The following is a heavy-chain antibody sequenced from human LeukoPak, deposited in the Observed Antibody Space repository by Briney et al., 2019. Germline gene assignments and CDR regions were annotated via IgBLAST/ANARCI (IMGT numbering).Heavy chain of an antibody. Sequence: GGSLRLSCAPSGFTFSEFEMNWVRQAPGKGLEWVSGISSGGTTIFYADSVKGRFTISRDNAKNSLYLQMNSLRDEDTAIYYCTRGLVVWGQGALVTVSS. CDR1: GFTFSEFE. V-gene: IGHV3-48*03. CDR3: TRGLVV. D-gene: IGHD2-2*01. CDR2: ISSGGTTI. J-gene: IGHJ4*02.